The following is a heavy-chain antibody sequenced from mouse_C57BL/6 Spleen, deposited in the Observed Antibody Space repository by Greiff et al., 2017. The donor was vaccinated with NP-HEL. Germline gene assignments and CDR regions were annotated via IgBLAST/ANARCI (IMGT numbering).Heavy chain of an antibody. CDR3: ARRGGDVDYFDY. Sequence: EVQLVESGGDLVKPGGSLKLSCAASGFTFSSYGMSWVRQTPDKRLEWVATISSGGSYTYYPDSVKGRFTISRDNAKNTLYLQMSSLKSEDTAMYYCARRGGDVDYFDYWGQGTTLTVSS. CDR2: ISSGGSYT. D-gene: IGHD3-3*01. J-gene: IGHJ2*01. CDR1: GFTFSSYG. V-gene: IGHV5-6*01.